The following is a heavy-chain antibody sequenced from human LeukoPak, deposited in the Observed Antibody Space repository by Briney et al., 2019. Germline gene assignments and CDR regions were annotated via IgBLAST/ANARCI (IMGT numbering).Heavy chain of an antibody. J-gene: IGHJ3*02. D-gene: IGHD3-22*01. CDR1: GGTFSSYA. Sequence: SVKVSCKASGGTFSSYAISWVRQAPGQGLEWMGRIIPIFGTANYAQKFQGRVTITADKSTSTAYMELSSLRSEDTAVYYCARPSDSSGYYWPTRSFDIWGQGTMVTVSS. V-gene: IGHV1-69*06. CDR3: ARPSDSSGYYWPTRSFDI. CDR2: IIPIFGTA.